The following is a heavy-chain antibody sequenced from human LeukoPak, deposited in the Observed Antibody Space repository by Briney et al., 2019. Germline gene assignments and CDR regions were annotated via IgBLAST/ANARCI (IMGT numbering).Heavy chain of an antibody. V-gene: IGHV4-34*01. Sequence: SETLSLTCTVSGGSSSSYYWSWIRQPPGKGLEWIGEINHSGSTNYNPSLKSRVTISVDTSKNQFSLKLSSVTAADTAVYYCARGSSTVTPYYYMDVWGKGTTVTVSS. D-gene: IGHD4-17*01. CDR1: GGSSSSYY. CDR3: ARGSSTVTPYYYMDV. CDR2: INHSGST. J-gene: IGHJ6*03.